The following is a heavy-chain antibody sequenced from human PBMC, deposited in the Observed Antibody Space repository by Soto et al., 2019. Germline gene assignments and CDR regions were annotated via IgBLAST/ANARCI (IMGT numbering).Heavy chain of an antibody. Sequence: KASETLSLTCTVSGGSISSYYWSWIRQPPGKGLEWIGYIYYSGSTNYNPSLKSRVTISVDTSKNQFSLKLSSVTAADTAVYYCARFYSSSWSTSRYYYYYYMDVWGKGTTVTVSS. J-gene: IGHJ6*03. D-gene: IGHD6-13*01. CDR1: GGSISSYY. CDR3: ARFYSSSWSTSRYYYYYYMDV. CDR2: IYYSGST. V-gene: IGHV4-59*08.